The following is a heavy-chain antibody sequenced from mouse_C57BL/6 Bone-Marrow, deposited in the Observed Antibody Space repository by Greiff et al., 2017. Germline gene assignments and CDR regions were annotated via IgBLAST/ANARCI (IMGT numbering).Heavy chain of an antibody. CDR1: GYTFTDYN. D-gene: IGHD1-1*01. J-gene: IGHJ2*01. V-gene: IGHV1-18*01. Sequence: VQLKQSGPELVKPGASVKIPCKASGYTFTDYNMDWVKQSHGKSLEWIGDINPNNGGTIYNQKFKGKATLTVDKSSSTAYMELRSLTSEDTAVYYCARKDYYGSNFDYWGQGTTLTVSS. CDR3: ARKDYYGSNFDY. CDR2: INPNNGGT.